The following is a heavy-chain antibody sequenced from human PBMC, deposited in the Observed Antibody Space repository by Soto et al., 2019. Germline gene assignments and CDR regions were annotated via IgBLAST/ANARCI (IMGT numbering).Heavy chain of an antibody. CDR3: ARGLECRGYCLDKPTWFGP. CDR1: GGTFSTYT. Sequence: SVKVSCKASGGTFSTYTFSWVRQAPGQGLEWMGRIIPIFGTPYYAQKFQGRVTITADKSTSTVYMGLGSLGSDDTAVYFCARGLECRGYCLDKPTWFGPWGQGTLVTVSS. D-gene: IGHD2-15*01. CDR2: IIPIFGTP. J-gene: IGHJ5*02. V-gene: IGHV1-69*06.